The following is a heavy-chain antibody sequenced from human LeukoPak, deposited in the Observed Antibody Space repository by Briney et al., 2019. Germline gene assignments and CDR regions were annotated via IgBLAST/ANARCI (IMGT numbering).Heavy chain of an antibody. J-gene: IGHJ5*02. Sequence: ASVKVSCKASGYTFTSYDINWVRQATGQGLEWMGWMNPNSGNTGYTQKFQGRVTMTRNTSISTVYMELSSLRSEDTAVYYCARNNAAYYYDSSGYYPWGQGTLVTVSS. V-gene: IGHV1-8*01. CDR3: ARNNAAYYYDSSGYYP. CDR2: MNPNSGNT. D-gene: IGHD3-22*01. CDR1: GYTFTSYD.